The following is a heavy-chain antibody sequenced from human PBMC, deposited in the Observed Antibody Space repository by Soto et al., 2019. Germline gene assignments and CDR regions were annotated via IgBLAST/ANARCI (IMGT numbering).Heavy chain of an antibody. CDR1: GFSFGDFY. CDR3: ARETPYDIVPGYSKMYMDS. CDR2: ISSSSITT. V-gene: IGHV3-11*01. D-gene: IGHD3-9*01. Sequence: VQLMEAGGGLVRPGGSLRLSCAASGFSFGDFYMNWVRLAPGRGLEWVSFISSSSITTYYADSVRGRFTTSRYNAQKTLYLHMNNLRADDTAVYFCARETPYDIVPGYSKMYMDSWGPGTQVTV. J-gene: IGHJ4*02.